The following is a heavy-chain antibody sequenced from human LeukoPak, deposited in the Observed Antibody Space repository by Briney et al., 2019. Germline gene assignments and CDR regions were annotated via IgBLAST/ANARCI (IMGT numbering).Heavy chain of an antibody. V-gene: IGHV4-30-4*01. CDR2: IYYSGST. CDR3: ARGDSDILTGYQPFDY. D-gene: IGHD3-9*01. J-gene: IGHJ4*02. CDR1: GGSISSGDYY. Sequence: SQTLSLTCTVSGGSISSGDYYWSWIRQPPGKGLEWIGYIYYSGSTYYNPSLKSRVTISVDTSKNQFSLKLGSVTAADTAVYYCARGDSDILTGYQPFDYWGQGTLVTVSS.